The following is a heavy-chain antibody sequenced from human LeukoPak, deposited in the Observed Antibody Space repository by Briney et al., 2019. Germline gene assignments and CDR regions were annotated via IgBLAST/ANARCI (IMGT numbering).Heavy chain of an antibody. CDR3: ARLDSSGYYFPGVSGY. J-gene: IGHJ4*02. V-gene: IGHV3-21*01. D-gene: IGHD3-22*01. Sequence: GGSLRLSCAASGFTFSSYSMNRVRQAPGKGPEWVSAISSSSTYIYYADSVKGRFTISRDNAKNSLFLQLDSLRAEDTAMYYCARLDSSGYYFPGVSGYWGQGTLVTVSS. CDR1: GFTFSSYS. CDR2: ISSSSTYI.